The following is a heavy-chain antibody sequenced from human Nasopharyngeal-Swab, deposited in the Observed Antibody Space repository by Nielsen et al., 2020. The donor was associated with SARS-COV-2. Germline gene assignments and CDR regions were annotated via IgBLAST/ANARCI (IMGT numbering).Heavy chain of an antibody. D-gene: IGHD3-22*01. Sequence: GESLKISCEASGFTFSRYTMHWVRQAPGKGLEWVAVISYDGSNKCYADSVKGRFTISRDISKSTLYMQMNSLRAEDTAVFYCASTPLDSSGYYYAFHYWGRGTLVTVSS. J-gene: IGHJ4*02. CDR1: GFTFSRYT. CDR3: ASTPLDSSGYYYAFHY. V-gene: IGHV3-30-3*01. CDR2: ISYDGSNK.